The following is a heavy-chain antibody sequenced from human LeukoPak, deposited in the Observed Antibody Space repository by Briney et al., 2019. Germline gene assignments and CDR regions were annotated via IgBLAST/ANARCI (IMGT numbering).Heavy chain of an antibody. CDR2: ISANNGNT. J-gene: IGHJ4*02. Sequence: SSVKVSCKASGYTFTSYGISWVRQAPGQGLEWMGWISANNGNTNYAQKLQGRVTMTTDTSKRTAYMELRSLRSEDTAVYYCARDRQAMITFGGVIVIHDYWGRGTLVTVS. D-gene: IGHD3-16*02. CDR3: ARDRQAMITFGGVIVIHDY. V-gene: IGHV1-18*01. CDR1: GYTFTSYG.